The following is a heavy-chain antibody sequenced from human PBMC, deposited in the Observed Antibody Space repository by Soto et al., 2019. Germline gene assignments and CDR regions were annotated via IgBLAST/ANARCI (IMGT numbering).Heavy chain of an antibody. J-gene: IGHJ4*02. Sequence: WASVKVSCKASGYSFKDHYMHWVRQAPGRGLEWVGIINPSGEHTNYAQQFRGRVAMTRDTSTSTAYMELRSLRSEDTAVYYCAGLYHYDSSGYYDYWGQGTLVT. CDR2: INPSGEHT. CDR3: AGLYHYDSSGYYDY. CDR1: GYSFKDHY. D-gene: IGHD3-22*01. V-gene: IGHV1-46*02.